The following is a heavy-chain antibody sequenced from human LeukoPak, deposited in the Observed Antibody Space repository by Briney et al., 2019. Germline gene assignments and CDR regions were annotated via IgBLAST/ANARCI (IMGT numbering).Heavy chain of an antibody. J-gene: IGHJ4*02. D-gene: IGHD2-2*01. CDR2: INHSGST. CDR3: ARALREYCSSTSCFHFDY. V-gene: IGHV4-34*01. CDR1: GGSFSGYY. Sequence: SEALSLTCAVYGGSFSGYYWSWIRQPPGKGLEWIGEINHSGSTNYNPSLKSRVTISVDTSQNQFSLKLSSVTAADTAVYYCARALREYCSSTSCFHFDYWGQGTLVTLSS.